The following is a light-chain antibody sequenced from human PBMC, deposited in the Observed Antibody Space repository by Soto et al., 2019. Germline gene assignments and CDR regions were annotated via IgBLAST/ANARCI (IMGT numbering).Light chain of an antibody. Sequence: QSALTQPRSVSGSPGQSVTISCTGTSSDVGGYNYVSWFQQHPGKAPKLMIYAVTERPSGVPDRFSGSKSGNTASLTISGFQAEDEADYYCCSYAGTFTYVFGTGTKLTVL. CDR1: SSDVGGYNY. CDR3: CSYAGTFTYV. V-gene: IGLV2-11*01. CDR2: AVT. J-gene: IGLJ1*01.